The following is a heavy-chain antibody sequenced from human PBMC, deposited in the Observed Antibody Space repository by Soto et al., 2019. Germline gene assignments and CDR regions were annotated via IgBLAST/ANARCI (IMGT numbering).Heavy chain of an antibody. D-gene: IGHD2-8*02. V-gene: IGHV1-24*01. CDR2: FDPEGGEA. CDR3: ATDGTGAYYDY. CDR1: GYTLTELS. J-gene: IGHJ4*02. Sequence: EASVKVSCKVSGYTLTELSMHWVRQAPGRGLEWMGYFDPEGGEAIYAQKFQGRVTMTEDTSTDTAYMELSSLRSEDTAVYYCATDGTGAYYDYWGQGTLVTVSS.